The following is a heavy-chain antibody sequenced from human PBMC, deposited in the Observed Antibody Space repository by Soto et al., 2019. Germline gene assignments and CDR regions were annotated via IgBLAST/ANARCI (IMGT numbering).Heavy chain of an antibody. D-gene: IGHD5-18*01. V-gene: IGHV1-2*04. CDR3: ARAANTRIQLCPGAY. CDR1: GYTFTGYY. Sequence: GASVKVSCKASGYTFTGYYMHWVRQAPGQGLEWMGWINPNSGGTNYAQKFQGWVTMTRDTSISTAYMELSRLRSDDTAVYYCARAANTRIQLCPGAYWGQGTRVTV. J-gene: IGHJ4*02. CDR2: INPNSGGT.